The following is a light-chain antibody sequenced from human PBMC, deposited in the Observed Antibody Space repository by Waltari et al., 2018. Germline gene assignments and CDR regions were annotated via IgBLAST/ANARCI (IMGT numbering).Light chain of an antibody. CDR2: GAS. V-gene: IGKV3-15*01. CDR3: LQYNNWPPYT. J-gene: IGKJ2*01. CDR1: QSVSSN. Sequence: EIVMTQSPATLSVSPGETATLPCRASQSVSSNLAWYQQKPGQAPRLLIYGASTRASGISARFSGSGSGTEFTLTISSLQSEDFAVYYCLQYNNWPPYTFGQGTKLEI.